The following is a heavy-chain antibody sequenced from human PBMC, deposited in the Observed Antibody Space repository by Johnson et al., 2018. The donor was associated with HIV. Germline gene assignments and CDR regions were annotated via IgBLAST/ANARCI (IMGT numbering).Heavy chain of an antibody. J-gene: IGHJ3*02. CDR3: TTGISWYGAITFDI. D-gene: IGHD3-10*01. Sequence: VQLVESGGGLVQPGGSLRLSCAASGFIFSNAWMSWVRQAPGKGLEWAGHIKNKADGGTTDYAALVQGRFTISSDDSKNTLYLQMNSLKTEDTAVYYCTTGISWYGAITFDIWGQGTMVTVSS. CDR2: IKNKADGGTT. V-gene: IGHV3-15*01. CDR1: GFIFSNAW.